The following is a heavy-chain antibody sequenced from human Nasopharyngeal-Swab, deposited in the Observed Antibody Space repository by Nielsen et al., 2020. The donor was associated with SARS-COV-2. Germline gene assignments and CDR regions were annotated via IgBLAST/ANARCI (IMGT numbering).Heavy chain of an antibody. Sequence: SLKISCAASGFNFDDYAMHWVRQAPGKGLEWVSGISWNSGSIGYADSVKGRFTISRDNAKNSLYLQMNSLRAEDTALYYCARANSGWYYFDYWGQGTLVTVSS. V-gene: IGHV3-9*01. CDR3: ARANSGWYYFDY. J-gene: IGHJ4*02. D-gene: IGHD6-19*01. CDR2: ISWNSGSI. CDR1: GFNFDDYA.